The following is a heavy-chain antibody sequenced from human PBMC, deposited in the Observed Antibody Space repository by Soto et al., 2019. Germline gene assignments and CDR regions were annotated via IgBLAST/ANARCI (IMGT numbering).Heavy chain of an antibody. Sequence: QVQLVESGGGVVQPGRSLRLSCAASGFTFSSYAMHWVRQAPGKGLEWVAVISYDGYNKYYADSVKGRFTISRDNSKNQLYLKMNGLRAEDTAVYYCASDIVANAYSGNSFDYWGQGTLVTVSS. V-gene: IGHV3-30*03. D-gene: IGHD5-12*01. CDR1: GFTFSSYA. CDR2: ISYDGYNK. J-gene: IGHJ4*02. CDR3: ASDIVANAYSGNSFDY.